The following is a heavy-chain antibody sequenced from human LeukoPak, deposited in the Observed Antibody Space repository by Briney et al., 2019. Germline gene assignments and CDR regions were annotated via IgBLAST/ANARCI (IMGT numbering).Heavy chain of an antibody. V-gene: IGHV3-33*01. CDR1: GFTFSSYG. CDR2: IWYDGSNK. CDR3: ARSYGDYALGYYYMDV. J-gene: IGHJ6*03. D-gene: IGHD4-17*01. Sequence: GGSLRLSCAASGFTFSSYGMHWVRQAPGKGLEWVAVIWYDGSNKYYADSVKGRFTISRDNSKNTLYLQMNSLRAEDTAVYYCARSYGDYALGYYYMDVWGKGTTVTVSS.